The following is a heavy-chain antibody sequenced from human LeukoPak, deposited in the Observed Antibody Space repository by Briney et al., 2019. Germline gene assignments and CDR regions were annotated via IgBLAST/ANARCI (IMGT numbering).Heavy chain of an antibody. D-gene: IGHD3-22*01. J-gene: IGHJ4*02. CDR2: IYYSGST. Sequence: PSQTLSLTCTVSGGSISSGDYYWSWIRQPPGKGLEWIGYIYYSGSTYYNPSLKSRVTISVDTSKNQFSLKLTSVTAADTAVYYCARLSSYYYDSSGYYAGDYWGQGTLVTVSS. CDR1: GGSISSGDYY. CDR3: ARLSSYYYDSSGYYAGDY. V-gene: IGHV4-30-4*01.